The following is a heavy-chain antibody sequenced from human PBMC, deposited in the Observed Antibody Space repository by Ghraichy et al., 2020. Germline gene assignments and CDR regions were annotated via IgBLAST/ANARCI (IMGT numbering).Heavy chain of an antibody. CDR3: ARPSTTGYSFWFDP. J-gene: IGHJ5*01. CDR1: GVSISTKDFY. Sequence: SETLSLTCNVSGVSISTKDFYWGWIRQSPGKGLEWIGTISYRGDTYFNPSLKSRITIFVDTSKNQFSLRLTSVTAADTAVYYCARPSTTGYSFWFDPWGQGTLVTVSS. V-gene: IGHV4-39*01. CDR2: ISYRGDT. D-gene: IGHD2-15*01.